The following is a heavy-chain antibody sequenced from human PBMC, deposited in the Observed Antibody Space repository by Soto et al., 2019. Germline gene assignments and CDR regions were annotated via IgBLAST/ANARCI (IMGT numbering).Heavy chain of an antibody. V-gene: IGHV3-30*18. J-gene: IGHJ6*02. CDR2: ISYDGSNK. CDR3: AKEVWRVTMVRGVPSGGMDV. Sequence: GGSLRLSCAASGFTFSSYGMHWVRQAPGKGLEWVAVISYDGSNKYYADSVKGRFTISRDNSKNTLYLQMNSLRAEDTAVYYGAKEVWRVTMVRGVPSGGMDVWGQGTTVTVSS. D-gene: IGHD3-10*01. CDR1: GFTFSSYG.